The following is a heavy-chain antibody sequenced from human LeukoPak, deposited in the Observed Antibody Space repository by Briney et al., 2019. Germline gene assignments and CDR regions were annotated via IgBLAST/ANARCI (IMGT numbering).Heavy chain of an antibody. V-gene: IGHV3-48*03. D-gene: IGHD6-13*01. CDR3: ARGGARQQLVENYFDY. CDR1: GFTFSSYE. Sequence: PGGSLRLSCAASGFTFSSYEMSWVRQAPGKGLEGASYISTSGSTIYYADSVKGRFTISRDNSKNTLYLQMNSLRAEDTAVYYCARGGARQQLVENYFDYWGQGTLVTVSS. CDR2: ISTSGSTI. J-gene: IGHJ4*02.